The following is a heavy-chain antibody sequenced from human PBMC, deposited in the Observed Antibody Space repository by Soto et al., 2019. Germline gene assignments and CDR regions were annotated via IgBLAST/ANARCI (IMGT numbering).Heavy chain of an antibody. Sequence: GGSLTLSCAASGFTFSSYAMSWVRQAPGKGLEWVSAISGSGGSTYYADSVKGRFTISRDNSKNTLYLQMNSLRAEDTAVYYCAKKGTSCGGDCGHIDVWGQGTTVTVSS. J-gene: IGHJ6*02. V-gene: IGHV3-23*01. CDR2: ISGSGGST. CDR1: GFTFSSYA. CDR3: AKKGTSCGGDCGHIDV. D-gene: IGHD2-21*02.